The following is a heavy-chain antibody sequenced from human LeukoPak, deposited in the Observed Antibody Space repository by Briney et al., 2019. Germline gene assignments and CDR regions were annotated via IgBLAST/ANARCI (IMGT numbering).Heavy chain of an antibody. Sequence: GGSLRLSCAASGFTFSNYAMSWVRQAPGRGLEWVSYIRSSDGAIAYADSVKGRFTISRDDAKNSLYLQMNSLRDEDTAVYDCARDRDWAFDYWGQGTLITVSS. V-gene: IGHV3-48*02. CDR1: GFTFSNYA. J-gene: IGHJ4*02. CDR3: ARDRDWAFDY. D-gene: IGHD3-9*01. CDR2: IRSSDGAI.